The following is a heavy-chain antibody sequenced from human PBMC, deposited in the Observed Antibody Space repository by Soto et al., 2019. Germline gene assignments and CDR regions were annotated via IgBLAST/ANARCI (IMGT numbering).Heavy chain of an antibody. Sequence: EAQLLESGGGLIRPGGSLRLSCAGSGLTFSNYGLTWVRQAQGKGLEWVSSISGDGTGTYYADSVKGRFTISRDNSKNMMYLQMNSLRAEDTAMYHCAKDPNGDYVGAFDDWGQGTLDTVSS. CDR3: AKDPNGDYVGAFDD. CDR1: GLTFSNYG. CDR2: ISGDGTGT. D-gene: IGHD2-21*02. V-gene: IGHV3-23*01. J-gene: IGHJ4*02.